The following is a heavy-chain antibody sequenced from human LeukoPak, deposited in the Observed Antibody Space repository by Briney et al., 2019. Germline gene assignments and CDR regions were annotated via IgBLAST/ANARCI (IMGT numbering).Heavy chain of an antibody. Sequence: PGGSLRLSCAASGFTFSSYWMSWVRQAPGKGLEWVANIKQDGSEKYYVDSVKGRFTISRDNAKNSLYLQMNSLRAEDTAVYYCARGGLQRGDYFDYWGQGILVTVSS. J-gene: IGHJ4*02. CDR2: IKQDGSEK. CDR1: GFTFSSYW. V-gene: IGHV3-7*01. D-gene: IGHD5-24*01. CDR3: ARGGLQRGDYFDY.